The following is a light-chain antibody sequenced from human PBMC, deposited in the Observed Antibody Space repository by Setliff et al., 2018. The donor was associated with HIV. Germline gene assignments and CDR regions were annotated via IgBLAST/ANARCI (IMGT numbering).Light chain of an antibody. CDR1: NSNVGGSKY. J-gene: IGLJ1*01. CDR2: EVN. V-gene: IGLV2-11*01. Sequence: LTQPASVSGSPGQSVTISCTGTNSNVGGSKYVSWYQQYPGKAPKLLIYEVNKRPSEVPDRFSGSKSGNTASLTISGLQADDEADYYCCAYVFGTGTKVTVL. CDR3: CAYV.